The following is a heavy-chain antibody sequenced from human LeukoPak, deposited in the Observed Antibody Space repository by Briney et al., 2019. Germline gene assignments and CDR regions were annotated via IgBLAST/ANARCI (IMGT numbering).Heavy chain of an antibody. V-gene: IGHV3-30*18. J-gene: IGHJ4*02. CDR2: ISYDGSNK. CDR1: GFTLSSYG. CDR3: ANDLPIAAAGIDY. Sequence: GRSLRLSCAASGFTLSSYGMHWVRQAPGKGLEWVAVISYDGSNKYYADSVKGRFTISRDNSKNTLYLQMNSLRAEDTAVYYCANDLPIAAAGIDYWGQGALVTVSS. D-gene: IGHD6-13*01.